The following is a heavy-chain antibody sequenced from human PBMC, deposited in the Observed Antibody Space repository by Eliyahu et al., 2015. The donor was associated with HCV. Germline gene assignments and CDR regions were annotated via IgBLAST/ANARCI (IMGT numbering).Heavy chain of an antibody. CDR3: ARDIAPPEHYYYYYGMDV. CDR2: IIPIFGTA. J-gene: IGHJ6*02. V-gene: IGHV1-69*01. Sequence: QVQLVQSGAEVKKPGSSVKVSCKASGGTFSSYAXSWVRQAPGQGLEWMGGIIPIFGTANYAQKFQGRVTITADESTSTAYMELSSLRSEDTAVYYCARDIAPPEHYYYYYGMDVWGQGTTVTVSS. CDR1: GGTFSSYA. D-gene: IGHD1-14*01.